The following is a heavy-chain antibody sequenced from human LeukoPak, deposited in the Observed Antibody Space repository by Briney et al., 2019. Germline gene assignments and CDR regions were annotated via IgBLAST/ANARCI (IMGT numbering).Heavy chain of an antibody. CDR1: GDSISISSYY. V-gene: IGHV4-39*07. D-gene: IGHD2-15*01. CDR3: ARDRCSGGSCYSLHAFDI. Sequence: PSETLSLTCTVSGDSISISSYYWGWIRQPPGKGLQWIGSIYYSGSTYYNPSLKSRITMSVDTSKNQFSLKLSSVTAADTAVYSCARDRCSGGSCYSLHAFDIWGQGTMVTVSS. CDR2: IYYSGST. J-gene: IGHJ3*02.